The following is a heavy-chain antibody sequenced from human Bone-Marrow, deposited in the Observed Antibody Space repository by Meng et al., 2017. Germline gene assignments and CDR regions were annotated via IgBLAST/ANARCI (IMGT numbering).Heavy chain of an antibody. D-gene: IGHD6-13*01. V-gene: IGHV3-21*05. Sequence: GESLKISCAASGFTFSSYEMNWVRQAPGKGLEWVSYISSSSSYIYYADSVKGRFTISRDNAKNSLYLQMNSLRAEDTAVYYCARGGSSWYYDYWGQGTLVTVSS. J-gene: IGHJ4*02. CDR1: GFTFSSYE. CDR2: ISSSSSYI. CDR3: ARGGSSWYYDY.